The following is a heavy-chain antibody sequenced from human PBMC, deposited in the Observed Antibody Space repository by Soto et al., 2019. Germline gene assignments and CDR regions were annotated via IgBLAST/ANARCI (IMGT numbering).Heavy chain of an antibody. Sequence: EVQLVESGGGLVQPGGSLRLSCAVSGLTFSDHYMGWVRQAPGKGLDWVGRIRDRVHSYSTEYAASVKGRFTISRDDSRNSLYLQMYSLKMEDTAVFYCVSLWSVTGSRDYWGRGTLVTVSS. CDR2: IRDRVHSYST. D-gene: IGHD1-20*01. CDR1: GLTFSDHY. CDR3: VSLWSVTGSRDY. V-gene: IGHV3-72*01. J-gene: IGHJ4*02.